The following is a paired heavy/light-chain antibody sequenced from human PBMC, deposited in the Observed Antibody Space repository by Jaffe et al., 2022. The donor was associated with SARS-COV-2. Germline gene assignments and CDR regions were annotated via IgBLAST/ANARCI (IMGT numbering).Light chain of an antibody. CDR2: EVN. V-gene: IGLV2-8*01. Sequence: QSALTQPPSASGSPGQSVTISCTGTTSDVGGYNYVSWYQQHPGKAPKLMIYEVNKRPSGVPDRFSGSKSGNTASLTVSGLQAEDEADYYCSSYAGSNSVLFGGGTKLTVL. J-gene: IGLJ2*01. CDR1: TSDVGGYNY. CDR3: SSYAGSNSVL.
Heavy chain of an antibody. J-gene: IGHJ6*02. CDR2: MSYDGSNI. CDR3: AKVVPGITAVRGGMDV. CDR1: GFAFSSYG. V-gene: IGHV3-30*18. Sequence: QVQLVESGGGVVQPGRSLRLSCAASGFAFSSYGMHWVRQAPGKGLEWVAVMSYDGSNIYYVDSVKGRFTISRDNSKNTLYLQMNSLRTEDTATYYCAKVVPGITAVRGGMDVWGQGTTVTVSS. D-gene: IGHD6-13*01.